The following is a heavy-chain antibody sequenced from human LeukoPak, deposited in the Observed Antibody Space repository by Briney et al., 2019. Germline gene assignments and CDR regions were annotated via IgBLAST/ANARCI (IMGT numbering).Heavy chain of an antibody. D-gene: IGHD1-26*01. CDR3: ARGNEWVGYFDY. CDR1: GGSISSYY. J-gene: IGHJ4*02. CDR2: IYHSGST. Sequence: SETLSLTCTVSGGSISSYYWSWIRQPPGKGLEWIGYIYHSGSTYYNPSLKSRVTISVDRSKNQFSLKLSSVTAADTAVYYCARGNEWVGYFDYWGQGTLVTVSS. V-gene: IGHV4-59*12.